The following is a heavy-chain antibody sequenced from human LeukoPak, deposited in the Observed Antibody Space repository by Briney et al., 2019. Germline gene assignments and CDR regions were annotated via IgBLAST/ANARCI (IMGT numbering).Heavy chain of an antibody. CDR3: ARGRGGADIVVVPAAIGRGAFDI. Sequence: SETLSLTCAVYGGSFSGYYWSWIRQPPGKGLEWIGEINHSGSTNYNPSLKSRVTISVDTSKNQFSLKLSSVTAADTAVYYCARGRGGADIVVVPAAIGRGAFDIWGQGTMFTVSS. D-gene: IGHD2-2*02. V-gene: IGHV4-34*01. CDR2: INHSGST. J-gene: IGHJ3*02. CDR1: GGSFSGYY.